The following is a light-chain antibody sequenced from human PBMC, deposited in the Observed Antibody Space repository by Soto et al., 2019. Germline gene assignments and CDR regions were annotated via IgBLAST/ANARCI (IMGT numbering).Light chain of an antibody. J-gene: IGKJ2*01. CDR3: QQSYSTLLYT. Sequence: DIQMHRSPSSLSSSVGDRATITSRASQSMSSDLHWYQQKPVKAPKLLIYAPSSLQSGVPSRCSGSGSATDFTLNISSLQPEDFATYYCQQSYSTLLYTFGQGTKLEIK. V-gene: IGKV1-39*01. CDR2: APS. CDR1: QSMSSD.